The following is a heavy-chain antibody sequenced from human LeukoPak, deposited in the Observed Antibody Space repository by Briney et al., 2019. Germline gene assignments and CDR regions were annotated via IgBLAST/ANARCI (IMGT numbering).Heavy chain of an antibody. Sequence: GGSLRLSCAASGFTFSRHSINWVRQAPGKGLEWVSSISSSSSYIYYADSVKGRFTISRDSAKNSLYLQMNSLRVEDTALYYCARRAPSHDFDDWGQGTLVTVSS. CDR3: ARRAPSHDFDD. CDR1: GFTFSRHS. J-gene: IGHJ4*02. CDR2: ISSSSSYI. V-gene: IGHV3-21*01.